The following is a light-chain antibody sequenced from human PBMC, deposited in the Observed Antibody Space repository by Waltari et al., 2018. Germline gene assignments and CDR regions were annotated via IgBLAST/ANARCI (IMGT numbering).Light chain of an antibody. J-gene: IGLJ1*01. V-gene: IGLV2-14*03. CDR1: SSDVGAYDY. CDR2: EVT. CDR3: SSYTSTSAYV. Sequence: QPALAQPASVSGSPGQSITISCSGTSSDVGAYDYVSWYQQHPGEVPKLIIDEVTNRPSGVSNRFSGSKSGNTASLTISGLQAEDDADYYCSSYTSTSAYVFGSGTKVTVI.